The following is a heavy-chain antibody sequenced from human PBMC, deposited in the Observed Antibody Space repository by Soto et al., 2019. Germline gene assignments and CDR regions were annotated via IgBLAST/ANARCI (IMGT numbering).Heavy chain of an antibody. J-gene: IGHJ4*02. Sequence: ESGGGVVQPGRSLRLSCAASGFTFSSYGMHWVRQAPGKGLEWVAVISYDGSNKYYADSVKGRFTISRDNSKNTLYLQMNSLRAEDTAVYYCAKLHYGGNSTAGDYWGQGTLVTVSS. CDR3: AKLHYGGNSTAGDY. CDR2: ISYDGSNK. CDR1: GFTFSSYG. D-gene: IGHD4-17*01. V-gene: IGHV3-30*18.